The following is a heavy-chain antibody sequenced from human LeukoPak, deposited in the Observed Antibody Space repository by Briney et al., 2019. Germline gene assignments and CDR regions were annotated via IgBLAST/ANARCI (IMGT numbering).Heavy chain of an antibody. CDR3: ARGRRTLIVGATRNAFDI. D-gene: IGHD1-26*01. J-gene: IGHJ3*02. Sequence: PGGSRRLSCAPSGFTFSRNSMNWVRQAPGKGLEWVPVISDDGTNKYYADSVKGRFTIARDNSKNTLYLQMNSLRAEDTAVYYCARGRRTLIVGATRNAFDIWGQGTMVTVSS. CDR1: GFTFSRNS. V-gene: IGHV3-30*03. CDR2: ISDDGTNK.